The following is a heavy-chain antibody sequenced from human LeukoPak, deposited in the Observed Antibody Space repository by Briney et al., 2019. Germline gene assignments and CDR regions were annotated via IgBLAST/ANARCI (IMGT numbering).Heavy chain of an antibody. V-gene: IGHV1-46*01. Sequence: GASVKVSCKASGYTFTSYYMHWVRQAPGQGLEWMGIINPSGGSTSYAQKFQGRVTMTRDTSISTAYMELSSLRSEDTAVYYCARVPPRYYGSGRSQGYYYYYYGMDVWGQGTTVTVSS. CDR1: GYTFTSYY. D-gene: IGHD3-10*01. CDR2: INPSGGST. J-gene: IGHJ6*02. CDR3: ARVPPRYYGSGRSQGYYYYYYGMDV.